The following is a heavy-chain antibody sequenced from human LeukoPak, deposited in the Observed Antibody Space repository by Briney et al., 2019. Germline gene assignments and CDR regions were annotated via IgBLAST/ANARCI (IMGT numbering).Heavy chain of an antibody. CDR1: GFTFSSYW. CDR2: IKQDGSEK. J-gene: IGHJ6*03. V-gene: IGHV3-7*01. CDR3: ARDLSCSSTSCYPSSYYYYMDV. D-gene: IGHD2-2*01. Sequence: GGSLRLSCAASGFTFSSYWMSWVRQAPGKGLEWVANIKQDGSEKYYADSVKGRFTISRDNAKNSLYLQMNSLRAEDTAVYYCARDLSCSSTSCYPSSYYYYMDVWGKGTTVTVSS.